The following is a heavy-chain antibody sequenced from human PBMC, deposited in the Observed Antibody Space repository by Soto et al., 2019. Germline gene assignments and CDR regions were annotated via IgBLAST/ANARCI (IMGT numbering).Heavy chain of an antibody. V-gene: IGHV4-59*01. D-gene: IGHD6-19*01. CDR2: IYYSGST. Sequence: PSATLSLTCTVSGGSISSYYWSWIRQPPGKGLEWIGYIYYSGSTNYNPSLKSRVTISVDTSKNQFSLKLSSVTAADTAVYYCARGTGSYSSGWYANWFDPWGQGTLVTVSS. CDR3: ARGTGSYSSGWYANWFDP. J-gene: IGHJ5*02. CDR1: GGSISSYY.